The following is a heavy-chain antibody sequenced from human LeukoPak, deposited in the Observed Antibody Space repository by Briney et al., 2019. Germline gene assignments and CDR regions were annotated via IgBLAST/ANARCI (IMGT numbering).Heavy chain of an antibody. CDR3: ARGPARVRLDY. Sequence: SETLSLTCTVSGGSISSSSYYWGWIRQPPGKGLEWIGYIYYSGSTYYNPSLKSRVTISVDASKNQFSLKLSSVTAADTAVYYCARGPARVRLDYWGQGTLVTVSS. CDR2: IYYSGST. J-gene: IGHJ4*02. D-gene: IGHD3-10*01. V-gene: IGHV4-31*03. CDR1: GGSISSSSYY.